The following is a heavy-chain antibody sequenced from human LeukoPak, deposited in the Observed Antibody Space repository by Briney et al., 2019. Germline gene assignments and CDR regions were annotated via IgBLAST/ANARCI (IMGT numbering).Heavy chain of an antibody. J-gene: IGHJ3*02. CDR3: AKGILGYCSGGSCRLPFDI. Sequence: GGSLRLSCAAPGFTFTSYTMNWVRQAPGKGLEWVSAISGSGGSTYYADSVKGRFTISRDNSKNTLYLQMNNLRAEDTAVYYCAKGILGYCSGGSCRLPFDIWGQGTMVTVSS. V-gene: IGHV3-23*01. CDR1: GFTFTSYT. D-gene: IGHD2-15*01. CDR2: ISGSGGST.